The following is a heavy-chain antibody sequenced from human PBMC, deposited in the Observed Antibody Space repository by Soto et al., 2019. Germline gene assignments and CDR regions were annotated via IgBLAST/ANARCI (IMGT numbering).Heavy chain of an antibody. V-gene: IGHV1-18*01. CDR3: ATVRDFWSKFDP. J-gene: IGHJ5*02. D-gene: IGHD3-3*01. CDR1: GYTFTSYG. CDR2: IIPFIGKA. Sequence: ASVKVSCKASGYTFTSYGISWVRQAPGQGLEWMGGIIPFIGKANYAQKFQGRVTMTEDTSTDTAFMELSSLRSEDTAVYYCATVRDFWSKFDPWGQGTLVTVSS.